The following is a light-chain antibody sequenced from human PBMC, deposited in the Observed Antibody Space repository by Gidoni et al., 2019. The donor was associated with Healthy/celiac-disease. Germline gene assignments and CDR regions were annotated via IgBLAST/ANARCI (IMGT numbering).Light chain of an antibody. CDR2: KAS. CDR3: QQPWT. V-gene: IGKV1-5*03. Sequence: DIQITQSPSTLSASVGDRVTITCRASQIISSWLAWYQQKPGKAPKLLIYKASSLESGVPSRFSGSGSGTEFTLTISSLQPDDFATYYCQQPWTFGQGTKVEIK. J-gene: IGKJ1*01. CDR1: QIISSW.